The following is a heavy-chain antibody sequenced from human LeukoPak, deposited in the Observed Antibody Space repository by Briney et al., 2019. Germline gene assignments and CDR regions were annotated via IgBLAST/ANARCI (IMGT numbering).Heavy chain of an antibody. CDR1: GGSISSYY. CDR2: IYYSGST. J-gene: IGHJ3*02. D-gene: IGHD3-3*01. Sequence: PSETLSLTCTVSGGSISSYYWSWIRQPPGKGLEWIGYIYYSGSTNYNPSLKSRVTISVDTPKNQFSLKLSSVTAADTAVYYCARDKADYDFWSGYAFDIWGQGTMVTASS. CDR3: ARDKADYDFWSGYAFDI. V-gene: IGHV4-59*01.